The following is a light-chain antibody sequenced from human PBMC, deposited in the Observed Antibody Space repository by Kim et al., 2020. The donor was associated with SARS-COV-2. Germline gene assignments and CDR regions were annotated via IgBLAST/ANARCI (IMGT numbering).Light chain of an antibody. CDR2: LEGSGSY. J-gene: IGLJ6*01. V-gene: IGLV4-60*03. CDR1: SGHSSYI. CDR3: ETWDSNTHV. Sequence: SVKLTCTLSSGHSSYIIAWHQQQPGKAPRYLMKLEGSGSYNKGGGVPDRFSGSRSGADRYLTISNLQSEDEADYYCETWDSNTHVFGSGTKVTVL.